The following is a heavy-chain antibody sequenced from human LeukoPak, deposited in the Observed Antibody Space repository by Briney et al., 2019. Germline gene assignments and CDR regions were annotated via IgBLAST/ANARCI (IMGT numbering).Heavy chain of an antibody. V-gene: IGHV5-51*01. CDR3: ARRHYYDSSGYYFDY. D-gene: IGHD3-22*01. CDR1: GYSFTSYW. CDR2: IYPGDSDT. Sequence: GESLKISCKGSGYSFTSYWIGWVRQMPGKGLEWMGIIYPGDSDTRYSPFFQGQVTISADKSISTAYLQWSSLKASDTAMYYCARRHYYDSSGYYFDYWGQGTLVTVSS. J-gene: IGHJ4*02.